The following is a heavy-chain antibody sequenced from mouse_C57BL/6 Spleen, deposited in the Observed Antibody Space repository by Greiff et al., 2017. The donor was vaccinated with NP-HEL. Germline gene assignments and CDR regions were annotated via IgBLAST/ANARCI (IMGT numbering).Heavy chain of an antibody. CDR3: ARKGRDSFDY. D-gene: IGHD1-1*01. CDR2: IYPGDGDT. J-gene: IGHJ2*01. V-gene: IGHV1-82*01. Sequence: VQLQQSGPELVKPGASVKISCKASGYAFSSSWMNWVKQRPGKGLEWIGRIYPGDGDTNYNGKFKGKATLTADKSSSPAYMQLSSLTSEDSAVYFCARKGRDSFDYWGQGTTLTVSS. CDR1: GYAFSSSW.